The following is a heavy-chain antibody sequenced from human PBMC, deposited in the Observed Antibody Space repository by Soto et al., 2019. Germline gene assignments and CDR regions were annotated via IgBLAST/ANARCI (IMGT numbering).Heavy chain of an antibody. J-gene: IGHJ4*02. D-gene: IGHD4-17*01. CDR1: GFTFSNYG. CDR2: ISYHGSDK. CDR3: AKDHLTTTVTTVGY. V-gene: IGHV3-30*18. Sequence: QVQLVESGGSVVQPGRSLRLSCAASGFTFSNYGMNWVGQAPGKGLEWVAVISYHGSDKYYADSVKGRFTISRDNSKNTLYLQTDSLRAEDTAVYYCAKDHLTTTVTTVGYWGQGTLVTVSS.